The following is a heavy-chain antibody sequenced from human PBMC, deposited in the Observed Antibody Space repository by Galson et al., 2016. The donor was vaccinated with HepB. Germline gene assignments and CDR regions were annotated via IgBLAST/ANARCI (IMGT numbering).Heavy chain of an antibody. CDR3: AREGVALDH. V-gene: IGHV2-70*04. Sequence: PALVTPTQALTLTCSFSGFSLDTPSMRVSWIRQPPGKALEWIARIDWDDDKFYRTSLRTRLTISKDTSKNQVALTMTNMDPVDTATYYCAREGVALDHWGQGILVTVSS. CDR2: IDWDDDK. CDR1: GFSLDTPSMR. J-gene: IGHJ4*02. D-gene: IGHD3-3*01.